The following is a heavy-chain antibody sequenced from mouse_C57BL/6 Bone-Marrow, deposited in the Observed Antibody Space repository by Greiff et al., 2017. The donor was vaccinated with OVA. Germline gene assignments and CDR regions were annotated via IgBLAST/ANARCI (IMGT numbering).Heavy chain of an antibody. J-gene: IGHJ2*01. CDR1: GFNIKDDY. CDR2: IDPENGDT. V-gene: IGHV14-4*01. CDR3: TSYGNYGGYFDY. Sequence: EVQLQHSGAELVRPGASVKLSCTASGFNIKDDYMHWVKQRPEQGLEWIGWIDPENGDTEYASKFQGKATITADTSSNTAYLQLSSLTSEDTAVYYCTSYGNYGGYFDYWGQGTTLTVSS. D-gene: IGHD2-1*01.